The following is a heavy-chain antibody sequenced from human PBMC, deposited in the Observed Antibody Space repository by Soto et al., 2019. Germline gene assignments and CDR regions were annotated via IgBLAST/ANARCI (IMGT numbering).Heavy chain of an antibody. Sequence: PSETLSLTCTVSGGSISSSSYYWGWIRQPPGKGLEWIGSIYYSGSTYYNPSLKSRVTISVDTSKNQFSLKLSSVTAADTAVYYCARLHKDGSGSSFGAYFDYWGQGTLVTVSS. J-gene: IGHJ4*02. V-gene: IGHV4-39*01. CDR3: ARLHKDGSGSSFGAYFDY. CDR2: IYYSGST. D-gene: IGHD3-10*01. CDR1: GGSISSSSYY.